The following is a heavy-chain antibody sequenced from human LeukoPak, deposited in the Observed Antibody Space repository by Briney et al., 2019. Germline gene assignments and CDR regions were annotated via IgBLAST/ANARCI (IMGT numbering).Heavy chain of an antibody. CDR1: GFTFGDYA. J-gene: IGHJ4*02. D-gene: IGHD2-2*01. CDR2: IQAKAYGGAT. V-gene: IGHV3-49*04. CDR3: TRAPHPRCSSSGCYLDY. Sequence: GGSLRLSCSTSGFTFGDYAMSWVRQAPGKGLEWVGFIQAKAYGGATKYAASVNGRFSIPRDDSQSIANLQMNDLKTEDTAVYYCTRAPHPRCSSSGCYLDYWGQGTLVTVSS.